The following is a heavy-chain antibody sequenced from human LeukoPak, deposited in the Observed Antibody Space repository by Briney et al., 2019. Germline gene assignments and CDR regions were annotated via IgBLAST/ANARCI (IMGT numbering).Heavy chain of an antibody. CDR2: IYYSGST. CDR1: GGSISSYY. Sequence: PSETLSLTCTVSGGSISSYYWSWIRQPPGKGQEWIGYIYYSGSTNYNPSLKSRVTISVDTSKNQFSLKLSSVTAADTAVYYCARVGGSSWPNWFDPWGQGTLVTVSS. V-gene: IGHV4-59*01. CDR3: ARVGGSSWPNWFDP. D-gene: IGHD6-13*01. J-gene: IGHJ5*02.